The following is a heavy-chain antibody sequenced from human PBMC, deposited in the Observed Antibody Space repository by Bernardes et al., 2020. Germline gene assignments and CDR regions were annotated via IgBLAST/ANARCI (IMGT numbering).Heavy chain of an antibody. CDR1: GFTFSDYY. Sequence: GGSLRLSCAASGFTFSDYYMSWIRQAPGKGLEWVSYISSSGSTIYYADSVKGRFTISRDNAKNSLYLQMNSLRAEDTAVYYCARESVVVPAAPSYYYGMDVWGQGTTVTVSS. V-gene: IGHV3-11*01. CDR2: ISSSGSTI. D-gene: IGHD2-2*01. J-gene: IGHJ6*02. CDR3: ARESVVVPAAPSYYYGMDV.